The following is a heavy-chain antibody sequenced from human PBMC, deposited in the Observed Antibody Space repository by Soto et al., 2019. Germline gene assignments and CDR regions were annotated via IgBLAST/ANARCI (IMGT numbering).Heavy chain of an antibody. CDR3: ARDTYCSSTSCPDYYYYYYMDV. V-gene: IGHV3-33*01. CDR1: GFTFSSYG. J-gene: IGHJ6*03. CDR2: IWYDGSNK. D-gene: IGHD2-2*01. Sequence: QVQLVESGGGVVQPGRSLRLSCAASGFTFSSYGMHWVRQAPGKGLEWVAVIWYDGSNKYYADSVKGRFTISRDNSKNTLYLQMNSLRAEDTAVYYCARDTYCSSTSCPDYYYYYYMDVWGKGTTVTVS.